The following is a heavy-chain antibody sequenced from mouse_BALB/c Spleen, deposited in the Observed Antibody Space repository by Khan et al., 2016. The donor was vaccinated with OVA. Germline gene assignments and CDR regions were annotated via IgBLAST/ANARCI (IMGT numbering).Heavy chain of an antibody. D-gene: IGHD2-14*01. CDR2: INPRSGYN. CDR1: GYTFTSHT. Sequence: QVQLQQSGAELARPGASVKMSCKASGYTFTSHTMHWVKQRPGQGLEWIGDINPRSGYNQYNQKFNNKATLTADISSSTAYMQLSSLTSEDSAVYYCARRTTEYALDYWGQGTSVTVSS. CDR3: ARRTTEYALDY. V-gene: IGHV1-4*01. J-gene: IGHJ4*01.